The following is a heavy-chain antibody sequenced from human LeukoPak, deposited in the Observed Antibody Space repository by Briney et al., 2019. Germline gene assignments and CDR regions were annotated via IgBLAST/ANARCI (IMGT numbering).Heavy chain of an antibody. D-gene: IGHD2-8*01. CDR1: GFTFSNYA. CDR2: ISGRGGST. Sequence: GGSLRLSCAASGFTFSNYAITWVRQAQGKGLEWVSVISGRGGSTYDADSVKGRFTISRDNSKNTLYLQMNSLRAEDTAVYYCAKEQAYGVYLGNFYNYYYGMDVWGQGTTVTVSS. V-gene: IGHV3-23*01. CDR3: AKEQAYGVYLGNFYNYYYGMDV. J-gene: IGHJ6*02.